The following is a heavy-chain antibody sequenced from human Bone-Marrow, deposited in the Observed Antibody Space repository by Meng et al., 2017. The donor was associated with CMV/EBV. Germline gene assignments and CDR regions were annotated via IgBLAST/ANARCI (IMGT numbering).Heavy chain of an antibody. CDR1: ISSGDYY. V-gene: IGHV4-31*02. CDR3: ARTKYYDFWSGIGEWFDP. D-gene: IGHD3-3*01. CDR2: IYYSGST. Sequence: ISSGDYYWSWIRQPPGKGLEWIGYIYYSGSTYYNPSLKSRVTISVDTSKNQFSLKLSSVTAADTAVYYCARTKYYDFWSGIGEWFDPWGQGTLVTVSS. J-gene: IGHJ5*02.